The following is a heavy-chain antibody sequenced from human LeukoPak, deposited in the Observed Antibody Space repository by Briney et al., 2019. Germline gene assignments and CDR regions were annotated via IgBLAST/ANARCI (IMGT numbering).Heavy chain of an antibody. CDR2: IYYSGST. CDR1: SGSINSYY. V-gene: IGHV4-59*01. Sequence: SETLSLTCAVSSGSINSYYWSWIRQPPGKGLEWIGYIYYSGSTTYTPSIKSRVTISLATSKNQFSLRLSSVTAADPDVYYCARGSPTQYCSGRSCYSGYFQHWGQGTLVTVSS. J-gene: IGHJ1*01. CDR3: ARGSPTQYCSGRSCYSGYFQH. D-gene: IGHD2-15*01.